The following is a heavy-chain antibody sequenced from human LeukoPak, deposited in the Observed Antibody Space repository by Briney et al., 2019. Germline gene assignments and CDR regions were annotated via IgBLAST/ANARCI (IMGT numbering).Heavy chain of an antibody. D-gene: IGHD1-26*01. CDR2: ISGGGGST. J-gene: IGHJ4*02. V-gene: IGHV3-23*01. CDR1: GFTFSSYA. Sequence: GGSLRLSCAASGFTFSSYAMTWVRLAPGKGLEWGSAISGGGGSTFYADSVKGRFTISRDNSKNTLYLQVNSLRAEDTAVYYCAKSTTVVGAANLDYWGQGTLVTVSS. CDR3: AKSTTVVGAANLDY.